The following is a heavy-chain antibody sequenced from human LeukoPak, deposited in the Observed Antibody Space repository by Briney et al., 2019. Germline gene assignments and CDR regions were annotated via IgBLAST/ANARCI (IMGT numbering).Heavy chain of an antibody. V-gene: IGHV3-74*01. D-gene: IGHD7-27*01. CDR3: AREWALPGAYYMDV. CDR1: GFTFSTYW. Sequence: GGSLRLSCAASGFTFSTYWMHWVRQPPGKGLVWVSRISSDGRNTIYADSVKGRFTISRDSANNTLFLQMSSLRGDDTAVYYCAREWALPGAYYMDVWGKGTTVTVSS. J-gene: IGHJ6*03. CDR2: ISSDGRNT.